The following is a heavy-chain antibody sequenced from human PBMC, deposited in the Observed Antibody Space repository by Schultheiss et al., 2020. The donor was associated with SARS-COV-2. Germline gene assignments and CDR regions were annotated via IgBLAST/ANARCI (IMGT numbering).Heavy chain of an antibody. D-gene: IGHD6-19*01. Sequence: SETLSLTCAVYGGSFSGYYWSWIRQPPGKGLEWIGEINHSGSTNYNPSLKSRVTISVDTSKNQFSLKLSSVTAADTAVYYCARGRGVAGYVDYWGQGTLVTVSS. CDR3: ARGRGVAGYVDY. J-gene: IGHJ4*02. CDR2: INHSGST. V-gene: IGHV4-34*01. CDR1: GGSFSGYY.